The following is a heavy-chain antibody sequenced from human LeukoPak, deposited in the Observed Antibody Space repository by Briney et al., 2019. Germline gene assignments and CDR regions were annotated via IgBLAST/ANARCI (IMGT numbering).Heavy chain of an antibody. V-gene: IGHV1-69*06. Sequence: ASVKVSCKASGGTFSSYAISWVRQAPGQGLEWMGGIIPIFGTANYAQKFQGRVTITADKSTSTAYMELSSLRSEDTAVYYCARGGYSSGWYHYFDYWGQGTLVTVSS. CDR2: IIPIFGTA. CDR1: GGTFSSYA. CDR3: ARGGYSSGWYHYFDY. J-gene: IGHJ4*02. D-gene: IGHD6-19*01.